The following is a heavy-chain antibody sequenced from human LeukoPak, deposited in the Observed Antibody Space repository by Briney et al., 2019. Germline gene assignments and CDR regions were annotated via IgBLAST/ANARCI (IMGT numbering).Heavy chain of an antibody. Sequence: ASVKVSCKASGYTFTSYDINWVRQATGQGLEWMGWISAYNGNTNYAQKLQGRVTMTTDTSTSTAYMELRSLRSDDTAVYYCARDSLYCSGGSCPYNWFDPWGQGTLVTVSS. CDR2: ISAYNGNT. CDR1: GYTFTSYD. V-gene: IGHV1-18*01. CDR3: ARDSLYCSGGSCPYNWFDP. D-gene: IGHD2-15*01. J-gene: IGHJ5*02.